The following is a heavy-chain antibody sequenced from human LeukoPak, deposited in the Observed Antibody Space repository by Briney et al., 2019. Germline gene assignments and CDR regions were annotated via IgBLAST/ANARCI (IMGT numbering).Heavy chain of an antibody. V-gene: IGHV1-24*01. CDR1: GYTLTELS. CDR2: FHPEDGET. CDR3: ATADYDSSGHREYYFDS. Sequence: ASVKVSCKVSGYTLTELSMHWVRQAPGKGLEWVGGFHPEDGETIYAQKCQGRVTMTEDTSTDTAYMELSSLRSEDTAVYYCATADYDSSGHREYYFDSWGQGTLVTVSS. D-gene: IGHD3-22*01. J-gene: IGHJ4*02.